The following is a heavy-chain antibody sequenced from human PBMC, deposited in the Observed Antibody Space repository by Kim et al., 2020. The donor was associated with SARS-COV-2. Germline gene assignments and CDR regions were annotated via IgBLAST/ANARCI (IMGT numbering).Heavy chain of an antibody. V-gene: IGHV4-34*01. D-gene: IGHD5-18*01. CDR1: GGSFSGYY. J-gene: IGHJ4*01. CDR3: ARGRGGRGYSHGYFDY. CDR2: INHSGST. Sequence: SETLSLTCAVYGGSFSGYYWSWIRQPPGKGLEWIGEINHSGSTNYNPSLKSRVTISVDTSKNQFSLKLSSVTAADTAVYYCARGRGGRGYSHGYFDYWG.